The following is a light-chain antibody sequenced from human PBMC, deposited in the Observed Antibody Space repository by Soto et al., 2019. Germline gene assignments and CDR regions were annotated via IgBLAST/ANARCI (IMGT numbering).Light chain of an antibody. CDR3: CSYAGSHTMV. Sequence: QSALTQPASVSGSPGQSITISCTGTSSDVGFYNLVSWYQHRPGKAPKLMIFDVTKRPSGVPDRFSASKSGNTASLTISGLQAEDEADYYCCSYAGSHTMVFGEGTKLTVL. V-gene: IGLV2-11*01. CDR1: SSDVGFYNL. J-gene: IGLJ3*02. CDR2: DVT.